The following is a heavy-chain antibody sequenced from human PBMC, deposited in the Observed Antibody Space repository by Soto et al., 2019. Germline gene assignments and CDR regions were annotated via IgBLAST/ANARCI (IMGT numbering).Heavy chain of an antibody. CDR2: ISGSSDTI. Sequence: GGSLRLSCAASGFTLSSYNMNWVRQAPGKGLEWVSYISGSSDTIYYTDSVKGRFTISRDNAKNTLYLQMNSLRAEDTAVYYCAKDRGRQLAPLFDYWGQGTLVTVSS. CDR3: AKDRGRQLAPLFDY. CDR1: GFTLSSYN. D-gene: IGHD6-6*01. V-gene: IGHV3-48*01. J-gene: IGHJ4*02.